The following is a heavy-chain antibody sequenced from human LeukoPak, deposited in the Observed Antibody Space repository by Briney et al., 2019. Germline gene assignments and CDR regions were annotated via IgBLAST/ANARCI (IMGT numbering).Heavy chain of an antibody. J-gene: IGHJ6*03. CDR3: ARILYGDYPPPDYYYYYYMDV. D-gene: IGHD4-17*01. V-gene: IGHV4-4*07. CDR1: GGSISSYY. Sequence: PSETLPLTSTVSGGSISSYYWSWIPQPPGKGLEWIGRIYTSGTTNYNPSLKSRVTISVDTAKNQFSLKLSPMAAADAALCSCARILYGDYPPPDYYYYYYMDVWGKGTTVTISS. CDR2: IYTSGTT.